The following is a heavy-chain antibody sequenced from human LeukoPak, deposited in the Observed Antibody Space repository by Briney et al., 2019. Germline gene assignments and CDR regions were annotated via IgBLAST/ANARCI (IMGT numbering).Heavy chain of an antibody. J-gene: IGHJ6*02. CDR2: ILYDGSNQ. Sequence: GRSLRLSCAASGFTFRSYAMHWVRQAPGKGLEWVAVILYDGSNQYYADSVKGRFTISRANSKNTLYLQMNSLRPEDTAVYYCAKRPDDYSYGMDVWGQGTTVTVSS. CDR3: AKRPDDYSYGMDV. CDR1: GFTFRSYA. V-gene: IGHV3-30-3*01.